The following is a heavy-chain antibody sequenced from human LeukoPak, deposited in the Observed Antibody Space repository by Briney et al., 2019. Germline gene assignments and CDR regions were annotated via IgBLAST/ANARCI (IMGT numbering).Heavy chain of an antibody. Sequence: SETLSLTCTVSGGSISSSSYYWGWIRQPPGKGLEWIGSIYYSGSTYYNPSLKSRVTISVDTSKNQFSLKLSSVTAADTAVYYCARLATIPWTYYYYYYYMDVWGKGTTVTVSS. CDR1: GGSISSSSYY. CDR3: ARLATIPWTYYYYYYYMDV. D-gene: IGHD5-12*01. J-gene: IGHJ6*03. CDR2: IYYSGST. V-gene: IGHV4-39*07.